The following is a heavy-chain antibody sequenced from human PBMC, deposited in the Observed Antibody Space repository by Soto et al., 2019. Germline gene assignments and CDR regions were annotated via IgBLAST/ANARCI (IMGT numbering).Heavy chain of an antibody. V-gene: IGHV3-23*01. CDR1: GFTFSSYA. CDR2: ISGSGGST. J-gene: IGHJ4*02. Sequence: EVQLLESGGGLVQPGGSLRLSCAASGFTFSSYAMSWVRQAPGKGLEWVSAISGSGGSTYYADSVRGRFTMSRDNSKNTLYLQMNSLRAEDTAVYYCAKEGDDYGSGTSCYFDYWGQGTLGTVSS. D-gene: IGHD3-10*01. CDR3: AKEGDDYGSGTSCYFDY.